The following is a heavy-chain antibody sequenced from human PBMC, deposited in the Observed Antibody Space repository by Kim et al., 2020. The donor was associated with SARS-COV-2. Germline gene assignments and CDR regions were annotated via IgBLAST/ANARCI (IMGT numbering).Heavy chain of an antibody. Sequence: GGSLRLSCAASGFTFDDYGMSWVRQAPGKGLEWVSGINWNGGSTGYADSVKGRFTISRDNAKNSLYLQMNSLRAEDTALYHCARGRGVYGDYGMADYWGQGTLVTVSS. CDR3: ARGRGVYGDYGMADY. D-gene: IGHD4-17*01. CDR1: GFTFDDYG. V-gene: IGHV3-20*01. J-gene: IGHJ4*02. CDR2: INWNGGST.